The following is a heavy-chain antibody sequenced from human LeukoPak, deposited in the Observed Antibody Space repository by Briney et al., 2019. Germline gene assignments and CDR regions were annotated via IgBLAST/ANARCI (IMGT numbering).Heavy chain of an antibody. CDR1: GFTFRSYA. CDR3: AKDQDILTGYYPYYFDY. CDR2: VSGGGDFT. J-gene: IGHJ4*02. Sequence: GGSLRLSCAGSGFTFRSYAMNWVRQAPGKGLEWVSSVSGGGDFTYYTDSVKGRFTISRDNSKNTLYLQMNSLRAEDTAVYYCAKDQDILTGYYPYYFDYWGQGTLVTVSS. D-gene: IGHD3-9*01. V-gene: IGHV3-23*01.